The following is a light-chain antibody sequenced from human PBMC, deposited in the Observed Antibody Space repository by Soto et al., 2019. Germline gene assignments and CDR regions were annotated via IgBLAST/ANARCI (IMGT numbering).Light chain of an antibody. J-gene: IGLJ2*01. Sequence: QTVVTQPPSVSAAPGQKVTISCSGSRSNIGNNYVSWYQQLPGTAPKLLIYDNNRRPSGIPDRVSGSKSGTSATLDITGLQTGDEADYYCGAWDSSLSAVVFGGGTKVTVL. CDR3: GAWDSSLSAVV. V-gene: IGLV1-51*01. CDR1: RSNIGNNY. CDR2: DNN.